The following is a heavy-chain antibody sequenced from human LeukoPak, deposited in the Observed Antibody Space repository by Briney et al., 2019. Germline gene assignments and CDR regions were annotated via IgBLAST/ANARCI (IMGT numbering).Heavy chain of an antibody. CDR1: GGSISSSSYY. D-gene: IGHD6-13*01. V-gene: IGHV4-39*01. Sequence: SETLSLTCTVSGGSISSSSYYWGWIRQPPGKGLEWIGSIYYSGSTYYNPSLKSRVTISVDTSKNQFSLKLPSVTAADTAVYYCARQIAAAGTPIYYYYYYMDVWGKGTTVTISS. CDR2: IYYSGST. CDR3: ARQIAAAGTPIYYYYYYMDV. J-gene: IGHJ6*03.